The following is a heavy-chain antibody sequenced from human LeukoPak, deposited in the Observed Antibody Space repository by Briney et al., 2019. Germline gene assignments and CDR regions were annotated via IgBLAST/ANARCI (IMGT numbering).Heavy chain of an antibody. CDR1: GFTFCVYA. V-gene: IGHV3-49*04. J-gene: IGHJ6*02. CDR3: TRDLGYCTNGVCYTDLYYYYYGMDV. D-gene: IGHD2-8*01. CDR2: ITSQAYGGTT. Sequence: PGRSLRLSCTASGFTFCVYAMSWVRQAPGKGLEWVGFITSQAYGGTTEYAASVKGRFTISRDDSKSIAYLQMNSLKTEDTAVYYCTRDLGYCTNGVCYTDLYYYYYGMDVWGQGTTVTVSS.